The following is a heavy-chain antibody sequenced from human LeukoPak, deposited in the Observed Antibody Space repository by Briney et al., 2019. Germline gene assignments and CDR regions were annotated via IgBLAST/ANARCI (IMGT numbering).Heavy chain of an antibody. Sequence: GGSLRLSCAASGFTFSSYSMTWVRQAPGKGLEWVSYITFTSSTIHYADSVKGRFTISRDNAKSSLYLQMNSLRADDTAVYYCARDRLHYGEYEKTLYYWGQGTLVTVSS. CDR2: ITFTSSTI. V-gene: IGHV3-48*01. CDR1: GFTFSSYS. J-gene: IGHJ4*02. D-gene: IGHD4-17*01. CDR3: ARDRLHYGEYEKTLYY.